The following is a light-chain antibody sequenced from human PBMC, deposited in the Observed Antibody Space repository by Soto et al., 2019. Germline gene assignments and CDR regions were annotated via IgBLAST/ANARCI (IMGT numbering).Light chain of an antibody. V-gene: IGKV1-39*01. CDR1: QPIDTS. Sequence: DIQMTQAPSSPSASVGDRVTITCRASQPIDTSLNWYQQKPGNAPRLLIYAASSLQSGVPLRFSGSGSGTDSTLTISSLQPEDFATYYCQQSYSSPFTFGPGTKVDIK. CDR2: AAS. CDR3: QQSYSSPFT. J-gene: IGKJ3*01.